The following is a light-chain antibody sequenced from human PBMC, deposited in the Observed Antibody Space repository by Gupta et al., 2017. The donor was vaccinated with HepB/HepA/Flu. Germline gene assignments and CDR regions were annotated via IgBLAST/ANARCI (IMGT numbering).Light chain of an antibody. J-gene: IGKJ3*01. Sequence: VLTQSPATLSLSPGERATLSCRASQSVSSYLAWYQQKPGQAPRLLIYDASNRATGIPARFSGSGSGTDFTLTISSLEPEDFAVYYCQQRSNWPFTLGPGTKVEIK. CDR1: QSVSSY. CDR3: QQRSNWPFT. V-gene: IGKV3-11*01. CDR2: DAS.